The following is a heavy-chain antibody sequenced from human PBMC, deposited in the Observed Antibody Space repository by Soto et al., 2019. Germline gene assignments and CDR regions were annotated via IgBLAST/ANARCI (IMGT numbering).Heavy chain of an antibody. V-gene: IGHV1-18*01. D-gene: IGHD6-19*01. CDR1: GYTFTSFD. Sequence: GASVKVSCKASGYTFTSFDINWVRQASGQGLEWMGWISAYNGNTNYAQKLQGRVTMTTDTSTSTAYMELRSLRSDDTAVYYCARGNNYISSGSDYWGQGTLVTVSS. CDR3: ARGNNYISSGSDY. J-gene: IGHJ4*02. CDR2: ISAYNGNT.